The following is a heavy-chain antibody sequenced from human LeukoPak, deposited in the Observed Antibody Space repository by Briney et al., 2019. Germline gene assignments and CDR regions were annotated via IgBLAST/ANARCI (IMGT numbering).Heavy chain of an antibody. D-gene: IGHD3-3*01. V-gene: IGHV1-24*01. CDR2: FDPEDGET. CDR3: VWSEYDSAFDI. J-gene: IGHJ3*02. Sequence: ASVKVSCKVSGYTLTELSMHWVRQAPGKGLEWMGGFDPEDGETIYAQKFQGRVTMTEDTSTDTAYMELSSLRAEDTAVYYCVWSEYDSAFDIWGQGTLVTVSS. CDR1: GYTLTELS.